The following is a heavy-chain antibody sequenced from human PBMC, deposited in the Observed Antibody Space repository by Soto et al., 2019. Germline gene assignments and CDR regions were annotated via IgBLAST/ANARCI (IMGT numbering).Heavy chain of an antibody. J-gene: IGHJ3*02. D-gene: IGHD2-15*01. CDR3: ARRVVAADAFDI. CDR2: IYYSGST. V-gene: IGHV4-39*01. CDR1: GGSISSSSYY. Sequence: SETLSLTCTVSGGSISSSSYYWGWIRQPPGKGLEWIGSIYYSGSTYYNPSLKSRVTISVDTSKNQFSLKLSSVTAADTAVYYCARRVVAADAFDIWGQGTMVTVSS.